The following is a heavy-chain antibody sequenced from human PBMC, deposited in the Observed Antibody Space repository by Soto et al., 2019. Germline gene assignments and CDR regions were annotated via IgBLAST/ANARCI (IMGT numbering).Heavy chain of an antibody. J-gene: IGHJ6*02. CDR1: GFTFSSYW. CDR3: ARAITGTIYYYYGMDV. Sequence: EVQLVESGGGLVQPGGSLRLSCAASGFTFSSYWMHWVRQAPGKGLVWVSRINSDGSSTSYADSVKGRFTISRDNAKNTLYLQMNSLRAEDTAVYYCARAITGTIYYYYGMDVWGQGTTATVSS. D-gene: IGHD1-20*01. V-gene: IGHV3-74*01. CDR2: INSDGSST.